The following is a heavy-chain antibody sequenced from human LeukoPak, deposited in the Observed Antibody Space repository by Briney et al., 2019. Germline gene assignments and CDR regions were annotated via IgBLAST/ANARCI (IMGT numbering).Heavy chain of an antibody. J-gene: IGHJ6*02. Sequence: PSETLSLTCTVSGGSVSSGSYYWSWIRQPPGKGLEWIGYIYYSGSTNYNPSLKGRVTISVDTSKNQFSLKLSSVTAADTAVYYCARGGDSSSWYPGYYYGMDVWGQGTTVTVSS. CDR1: GGSVSSGSYY. CDR3: ARGGDSSSWYPGYYYGMDV. V-gene: IGHV4-61*01. D-gene: IGHD6-13*01. CDR2: IYYSGST.